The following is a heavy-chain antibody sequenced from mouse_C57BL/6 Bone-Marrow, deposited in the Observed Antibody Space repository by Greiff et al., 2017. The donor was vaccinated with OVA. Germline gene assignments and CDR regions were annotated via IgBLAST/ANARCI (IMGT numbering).Heavy chain of an antibody. V-gene: IGHV7-1*01. Sequence: EVNVVESGGGLVQSGRSLRLSCATSGFTFSDFYMEWVRQAPGKGLEWIAASRNKANDYTTEYSASVKGRFIVSRDTSQSILYLQMNALRAEDTAIYYCARDASLDPLRGYFDVWGTGTTVTVSS. CDR3: ARDASLDPLRGYFDV. CDR2: SRNKANDYTT. CDR1: GFTFSDFY. J-gene: IGHJ1*03.